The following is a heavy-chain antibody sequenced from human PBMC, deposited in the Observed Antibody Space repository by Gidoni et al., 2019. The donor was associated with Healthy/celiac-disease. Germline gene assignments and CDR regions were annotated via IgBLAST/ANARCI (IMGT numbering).Heavy chain of an antibody. V-gene: IGHV1-18*01. Sequence: QVQLVQSGAEVKKPGASVKVSCKASGYTFTSYGISWVRQAPGQGLEWMGWISAYNGNTNYAQKLQGRVTMTTDTSTSTAYMELRSLRSDDTAVYYCAREPYYDSSGHSGWFDPWGQGTLVTVSS. CDR1: GYTFTSYG. CDR3: AREPYYDSSGHSGWFDP. J-gene: IGHJ5*02. D-gene: IGHD3-22*01. CDR2: ISAYNGNT.